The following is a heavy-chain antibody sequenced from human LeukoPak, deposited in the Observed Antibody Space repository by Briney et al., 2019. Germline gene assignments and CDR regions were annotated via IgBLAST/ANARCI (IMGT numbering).Heavy chain of an antibody. CDR3: AHATQRLPTIMIDAFDI. CDR1: GGTFSSYA. V-gene: IGHV1-69*15. CDR2: LIPLFGTP. D-gene: IGHD5-24*01. J-gene: IGHJ3*02. Sequence: SVKVSCKASGGTFSSYAISWVRQAPGQGLEWVGRLIPLFGTPNYAQKFQGKVTITADESTSTFYMDLSGLRSEDTAVYYCAHATQRLPTIMIDAFDIWGQGTRVTVSS.